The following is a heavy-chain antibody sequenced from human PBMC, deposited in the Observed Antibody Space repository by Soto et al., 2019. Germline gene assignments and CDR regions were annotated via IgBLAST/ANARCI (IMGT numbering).Heavy chain of an antibody. CDR3: ARETVGTIDR. CDR1: GGSISSVGYY. V-gene: IGHV4-31*03. D-gene: IGHD5-12*01. J-gene: IGHJ5*02. Sequence: QVQLQESGPGLVKPSQTLSLTCTVSGGSISSVGYYWSWIRQHPGKGLEWIGYIYNSGSTHYNPSLKSRITMSVETSQNQFSLKLSSVTVADTAVYFCARETVGTIDRWGQGTLVTVSS. CDR2: IYNSGST.